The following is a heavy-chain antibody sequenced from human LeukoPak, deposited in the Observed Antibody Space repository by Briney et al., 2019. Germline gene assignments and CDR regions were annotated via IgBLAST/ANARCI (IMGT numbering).Heavy chain of an antibody. CDR2: ISGSGGST. D-gene: IGHD3-10*01. J-gene: IGHJ4*02. V-gene: IGHV3-23*01. CDR3: ARSVSSRFTSPRRPYYFDS. Sequence: GGSLRLSCAAPGFTFSSYDMNWVRQTPGKGLEWVSVISGSGGSTYYADSVKGRFTISRDNAKNTLYLQMNSLRAEDTAVYYCARSVSSRFTSPRRPYYFDSWGQGTLVTVSS. CDR1: GFTFSSYD.